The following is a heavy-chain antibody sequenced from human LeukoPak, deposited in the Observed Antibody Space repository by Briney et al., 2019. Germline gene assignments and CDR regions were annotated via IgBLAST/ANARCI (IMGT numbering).Heavy chain of an antibody. Sequence: SETLSLTCTVSAYSISSYYWSWIRQPAGKGLEWIGRIYSSGITNYNPSLVSRLTMSLDTSKNQFSLKLSSVTAADTAVDYCAGEEAAASWSAAYWGQGTLVTVSS. D-gene: IGHD6-13*01. CDR2: IYSSGIT. J-gene: IGHJ4*02. CDR1: AYSISSYY. V-gene: IGHV4-4*07. CDR3: AGEEAAASWSAAY.